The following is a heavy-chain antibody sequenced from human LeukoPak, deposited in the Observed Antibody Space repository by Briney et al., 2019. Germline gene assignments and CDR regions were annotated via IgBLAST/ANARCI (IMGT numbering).Heavy chain of an antibody. J-gene: IGHJ4*02. D-gene: IGHD6-13*01. Sequence: GGSLRLSCAASGFTFSSYSMNWVRQAPGKGLEWVSSISSSSSYIYYADSVKGRFTISRDNAKNSLYLQMNSLRAEDTAVYYCARDVAAAGAGGGYWGQGTLVTVSS. CDR1: GFTFSSYS. V-gene: IGHV3-21*01. CDR3: ARDVAAAGAGGGY. CDR2: ISSSSSYI.